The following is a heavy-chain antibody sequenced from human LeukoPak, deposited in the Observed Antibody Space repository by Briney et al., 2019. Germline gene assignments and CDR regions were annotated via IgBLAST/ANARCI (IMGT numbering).Heavy chain of an antibody. D-gene: IGHD4-23*01. CDR2: IYTSGST. V-gene: IGHV4-61*02. J-gene: IGHJ6*03. Sequence: SQTLSLTCTVSGGSISSGSYYWSWIRQPAGKGLEWIGRIYTSGSTNYNPSLKSRVTISVDTSKNQFSLKLSSVTAADTAVYYCARAIGLLRQNYMDVWGKGTTVTVSS. CDR1: GGSISSGSYY. CDR3: ARAIGLLRQNYMDV.